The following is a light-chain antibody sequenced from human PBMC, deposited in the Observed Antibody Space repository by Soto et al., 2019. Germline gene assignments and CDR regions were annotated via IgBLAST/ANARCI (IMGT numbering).Light chain of an antibody. CDR2: GAS. V-gene: IGKV3-20*01. CDR3: QHDGSSPPLT. Sequence: EFVLTQSPGTLSLSPGERATLSCRASQSVSSTFLAWYQQKPGQPPRLLIYGASTRGTGIPDRFSGSGSGTDFTLTISRLEPEDVAVYYCQHDGSSPPLTFGGGTKVEIK. CDR1: QSVSSTF. J-gene: IGKJ4*01.